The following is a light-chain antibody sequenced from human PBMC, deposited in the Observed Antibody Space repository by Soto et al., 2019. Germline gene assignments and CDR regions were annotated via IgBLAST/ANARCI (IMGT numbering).Light chain of an antibody. CDR1: QGISSY. J-gene: IGKJ3*01. CDR2: AAS. Sequence: DIQLTQSPSFLSASVGDRVTITCRASQGISSYLAWYQQKPGKAPKILIYAASTLQSGVPSRFSGSGSGTEFTLTISSLQPEDCATDYCQQLNSYPITFGPGTKVDIK. V-gene: IGKV1-9*01. CDR3: QQLNSYPIT.